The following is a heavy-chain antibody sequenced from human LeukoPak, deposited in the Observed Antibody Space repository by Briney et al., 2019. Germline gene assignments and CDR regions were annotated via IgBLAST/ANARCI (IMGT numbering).Heavy chain of an antibody. V-gene: IGHV3-48*01. Sequence: PGGSLRLSCVASGFTCSDYSMNWVRQAPGKGLEWVSYISSSGFTLNYADSVKGRFTISRDNAKNSLYLQMNSLRAEDTAVYYCAGGPKQQLLWGRASNGFDPWGQGTLVTVSS. D-gene: IGHD2-2*01. CDR2: ISSSGFTL. CDR3: AGGPKQQLLWGRASNGFDP. J-gene: IGHJ5*02. CDR1: GFTCSDYS.